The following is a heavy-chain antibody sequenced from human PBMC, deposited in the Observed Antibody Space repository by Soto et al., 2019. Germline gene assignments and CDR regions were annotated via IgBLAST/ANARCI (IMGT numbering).Heavy chain of an antibody. CDR2: ISYDGSNK. CDR3: ARGSYGALDSSPGDY. CDR1: GFTFSSYA. V-gene: IGHV3-30-3*01. J-gene: IGHJ4*02. D-gene: IGHD2-2*03. Sequence: PGGSLRLSCAASGFTFSSYAMHWVRQAPGKGLEWVAVISYDGSNKYYADSVKGRFTISRDNSKNTLYLQMNSLRAEDTAVYYCARGSYGALDSSPGDYWGQGTLVTVSS.